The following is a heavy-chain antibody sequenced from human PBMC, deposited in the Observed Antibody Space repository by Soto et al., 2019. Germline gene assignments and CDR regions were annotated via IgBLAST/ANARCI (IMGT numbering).Heavy chain of an antibody. D-gene: IGHD2-21*01. CDR2: IKPETGGT. Sequence: QVQLVQSGADVKTPGASVRVSCKASGYTFTGYYVHWVREAPGQGLEWMGWIKPETGGTSYAKKFKGRVILSRDTSINTAYLELSRLRFDGAAVYFCARERCKVISDGMDVWGQGTTVTVS. J-gene: IGHJ6*02. CDR3: ARERCKVISDGMDV. CDR1: GYTFTGYY. V-gene: IGHV1-2*02.